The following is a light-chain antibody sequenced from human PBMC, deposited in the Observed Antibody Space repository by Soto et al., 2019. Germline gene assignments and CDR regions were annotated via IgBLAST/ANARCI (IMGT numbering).Light chain of an antibody. CDR1: QSLLCSSNNQNINSY. CDR3: HQSYDIPT. Sequence: DIVMTQSPDSLAVSLGERATINCKSSQSLLCSSNNQNINSYLNWYQQKPGKAPKLLIYAASSLQSGVPSRFSGSGSGTDFTLTVSSLQPEDFATYYCHQSYDIPTFGQGTRLEIK. J-gene: IGKJ5*01. CDR2: AAS. V-gene: IGKV1-39*01.